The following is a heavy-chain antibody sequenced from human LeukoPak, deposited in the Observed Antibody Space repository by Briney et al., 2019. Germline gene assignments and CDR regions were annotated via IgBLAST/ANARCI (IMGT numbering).Heavy chain of an antibody. CDR1: GFTVSSNY. Sequence: QTGGSLRLSCAASGFTVSSNYMSWVRQAPGKGLEWVSVIYSGGSTYYADSVKGRFTISRDNSKNTLYLQMDNLRGEDTAVYYCARTIVGATTDAFDIWGQGTMVTVSS. V-gene: IGHV3-66*02. D-gene: IGHD1-26*01. CDR2: IYSGGST. CDR3: ARTIVGATTDAFDI. J-gene: IGHJ3*02.